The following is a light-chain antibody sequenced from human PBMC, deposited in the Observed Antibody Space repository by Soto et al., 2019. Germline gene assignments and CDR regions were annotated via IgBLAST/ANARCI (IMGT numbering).Light chain of an antibody. CDR2: AAS. CDR1: QGISSW. J-gene: IGKJ3*01. V-gene: IGKV1-12*01. CDR3: QQSYSTPFT. Sequence: QMDPPPSSVPATLGDEVSLTFRASQGISSWLAWYQQKPGKAPKLLIYAASSLQSGVPSRFSGSGSGTDFTLTISSLQPEDFATYYCQQSYSTPFTFGPGTKVDI.